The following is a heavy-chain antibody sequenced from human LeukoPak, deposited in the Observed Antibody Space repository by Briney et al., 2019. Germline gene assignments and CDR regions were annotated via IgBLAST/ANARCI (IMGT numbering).Heavy chain of an antibody. Sequence: GGSLRLSCAASGFTFSSYSMNWVRQAPGKGLEWVSYISSSSSTIYYADSVKGRFTISRDNAKNSLYLQMNSLRAEDTAVYYCARDSLYCGGDCYPDYWGQGTLVTVSS. V-gene: IGHV3-48*04. D-gene: IGHD2-21*01. CDR2: ISSSSSTI. CDR3: ARDSLYCGGDCYPDY. CDR1: GFTFSSYS. J-gene: IGHJ4*02.